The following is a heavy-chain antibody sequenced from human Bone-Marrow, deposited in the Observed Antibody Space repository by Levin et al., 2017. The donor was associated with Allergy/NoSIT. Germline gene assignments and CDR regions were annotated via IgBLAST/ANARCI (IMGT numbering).Heavy chain of an antibody. V-gene: IGHV3-21*01. Sequence: LSLTCAASGFTFSRSSMIWFRQAPGKGLEWVSSMTNTGSQIYYADSVQGRFTFSRDNAKNSMYLQMNSLRAEDTAIYYCARLSLGYMDVWGKGTTVTVSS. CDR3: ARLSLGYMDV. J-gene: IGHJ6*03. CDR1: GFTFSRSS. CDR2: MTNTGSQI.